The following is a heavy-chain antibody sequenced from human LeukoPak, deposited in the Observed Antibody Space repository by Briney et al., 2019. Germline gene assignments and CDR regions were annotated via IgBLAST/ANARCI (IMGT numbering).Heavy chain of an antibody. V-gene: IGHV1-69*13. J-gene: IGHJ4*02. Sequence: ASVKVSCKASVGTFIRFDINWVRQAPGQGLEWMGGIIRLFGTTNYVPKFQGRATNNANESTSTANIELSSLKSEDTDVYYCARVAALPTQYYLHYGGRG. CDR1: VGTFIRFD. CDR2: IIRLFGTT. CDR3: ARVAALPTQYYLHY. D-gene: IGHD6-19*01.